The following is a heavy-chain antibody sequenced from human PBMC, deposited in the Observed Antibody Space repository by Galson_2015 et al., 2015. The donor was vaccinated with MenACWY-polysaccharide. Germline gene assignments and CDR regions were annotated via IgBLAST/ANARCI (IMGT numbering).Heavy chain of an antibody. CDR2: IKQDGSEK. CDR1: GFTFSSYW. V-gene: IGHV3-7*01. J-gene: IGHJ3*02. D-gene: IGHD5-18*01. CDR3: ARVADTAMPKPDAFDI. Sequence: SLRLSCAASGFTFSSYWMSWVRQAPGKGLEWVANIKQDGSEKYYVDSVKGRFTISRDNAKNSLYLQMNSLRAEDTAVYYCARVADTAMPKPDAFDIWGQGTMVTVSS.